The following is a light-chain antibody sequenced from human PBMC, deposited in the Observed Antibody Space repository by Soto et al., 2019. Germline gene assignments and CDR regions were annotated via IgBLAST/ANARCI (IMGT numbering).Light chain of an antibody. J-gene: IGKJ1*01. Sequence: IQLTTSAASLSASVGDRVNITCRASQGISSYLAWYQLKPGKAPKLLIYAASTLQSGVPSRFSGSGSGTDFTLTISSLQPEDFATYYCQQLNSYPRTFGQGTKVDIK. CDR1: QGISSY. CDR2: AAS. V-gene: IGKV1-9*01. CDR3: QQLNSYPRT.